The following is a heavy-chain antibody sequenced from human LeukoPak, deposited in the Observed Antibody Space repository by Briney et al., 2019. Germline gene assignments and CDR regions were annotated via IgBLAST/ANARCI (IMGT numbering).Heavy chain of an antibody. J-gene: IGHJ3*02. D-gene: IGHD6-13*01. Sequence: GGSLRLSCAASEFTFSSYGMHWVRQAPGKGLEWVSAISGSGGSTYYADSVKGRFTISRDNSKNTLYLQMNSLRAEDTAVYYCAKDESRIAAAGRRSEQIRSKDLDAFDIWGQGTMVTVSS. CDR1: EFTFSSYG. CDR3: AKDESRIAAAGRRSEQIRSKDLDAFDI. CDR2: ISGSGGST. V-gene: IGHV3-23*01.